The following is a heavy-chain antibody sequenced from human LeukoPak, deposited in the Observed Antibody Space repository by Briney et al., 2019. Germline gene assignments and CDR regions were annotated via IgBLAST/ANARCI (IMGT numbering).Heavy chain of an antibody. CDR2: INSDGSST. Sequence: GGSLRLSCAASGFTFSSYWMYWVRQAPGKGLVRVSRINSDGSSTTYADSVKGRFTISRDNAKNTLFLQMNSLRVEDTAVYYCARSPDSSSWYSYWYFDLWGRGTLVTVSS. V-gene: IGHV3-74*01. CDR3: ARSPDSSSWYSYWYFDL. J-gene: IGHJ2*01. D-gene: IGHD6-13*01. CDR1: GFTFSSYW.